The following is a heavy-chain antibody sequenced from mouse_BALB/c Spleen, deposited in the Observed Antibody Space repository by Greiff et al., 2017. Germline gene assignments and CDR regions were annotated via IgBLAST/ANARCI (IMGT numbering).Heavy chain of an antibody. V-gene: IGHV1S81*02. CDR3: ARSTMITTEVAY. Sequence: QVHVKQPGAELVKPGASVKLSCKASGYTFTSYWMHWVKQRPGQGLEWIGEINPSNGRTNYNEKFKSKATLTVDKSSSTAYMQLSSLTSEDSAVYYCARSTMITTEVAYWGQGTLVTVSA. CDR2: INPSNGRT. D-gene: IGHD2-4*01. CDR1: GYTFTSYW. J-gene: IGHJ3*01.